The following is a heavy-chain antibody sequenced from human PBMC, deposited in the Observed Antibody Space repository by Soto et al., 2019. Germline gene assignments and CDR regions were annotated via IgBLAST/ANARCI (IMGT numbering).Heavy chain of an antibody. V-gene: IGHV4-30-4*01. CDR1: GGSISSGDYF. Sequence: QVQLRESGPGLVKPSQTLSLTCTVSGGSISSGDYFWSWIRQSPGKGLEWIGYISSIGSTYYNPSLKSRVSVSRDTSKNQFSLKLSSVTTTDTAVYYCARGLVIRPYYYHGMDVWGQGTTVTVSS. CDR3: ARGLVIRPYYYHGMDV. CDR2: ISSIGST. D-gene: IGHD3-9*01. J-gene: IGHJ6*02.